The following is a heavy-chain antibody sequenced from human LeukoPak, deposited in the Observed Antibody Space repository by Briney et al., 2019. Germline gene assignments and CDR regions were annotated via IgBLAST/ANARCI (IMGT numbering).Heavy chain of an antibody. V-gene: IGHV1-18*01. CDR1: GYTFTSYG. CDR3: ARDKALLWFGELSGSLDY. D-gene: IGHD3-10*01. CDR2: ISAYNGNT. Sequence: ASVKVSCKASGYTFTSYGISWVRQAPGRGLEWMGWISAYNGNTNYAQKLQGRVTMTTDTSTSTAYMELRSLRSDDTAVYYCARDKALLWFGELSGSLDYWGQGTLVTVSS. J-gene: IGHJ4*02.